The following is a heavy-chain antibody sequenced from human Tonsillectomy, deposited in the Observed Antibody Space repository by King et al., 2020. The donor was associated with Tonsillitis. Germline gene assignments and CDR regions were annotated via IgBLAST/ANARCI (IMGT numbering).Heavy chain of an antibody. J-gene: IGHJ4*02. Sequence: QLVQSGAEVKKPGESLEISCKASGYSFTSYWIVWVRQLPVKGLEWMGIIYPGDSDTESSPSFQGQFTNSADKSISTSYLQGGSLKASDTAMYYCARPASYSGSYYGFWGQGTLVTVSS. V-gene: IGHV5-51*03. CDR1: GYSFTSYW. CDR2: IYPGDSDT. CDR3: ARPASYSGSYYGF. D-gene: IGHD1-26*01.